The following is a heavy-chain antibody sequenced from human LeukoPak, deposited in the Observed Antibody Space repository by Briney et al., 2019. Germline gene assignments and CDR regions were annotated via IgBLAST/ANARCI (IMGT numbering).Heavy chain of an antibody. Sequence: GGSLRLSCAASXFTFSTYAMHWVRQAPGKWLEWVAFISYDGTNKYCADSVKGRFTISRDNSKNTLYLQMNSLRAEDTALYYCAREILTGYAFDIWGQGTMVTVSS. V-gene: IGHV3-30-3*01. CDR3: AREILTGYAFDI. CDR2: ISYDGTNK. D-gene: IGHD7-27*01. CDR1: XFTFSTYA. J-gene: IGHJ3*02.